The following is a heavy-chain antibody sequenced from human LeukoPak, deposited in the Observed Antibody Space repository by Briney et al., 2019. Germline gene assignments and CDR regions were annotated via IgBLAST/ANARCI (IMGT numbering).Heavy chain of an antibody. D-gene: IGHD3-3*01. V-gene: IGHV3-11*04. CDR3: VRGFKY. CDR2: ISGSGETI. J-gene: IGHJ4*02. Sequence: GGSLRLSCAASGFDFSDFYMSWIRQVPGKGLEWIAFISGSGETIVYGDSVQGRVTISRDNSKKILYLQMYTLRVEDTAVYYCVRGFKYWGQGTLVTVSS. CDR1: GFDFSDFY.